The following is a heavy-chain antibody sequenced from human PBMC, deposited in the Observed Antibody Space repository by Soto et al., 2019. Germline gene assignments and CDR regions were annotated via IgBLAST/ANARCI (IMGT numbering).Heavy chain of an antibody. CDR1: GGSISVYY. CDR2: VYDNGRP. Sequence: PSETLSLTCTISGGSISVYYWSWIRQSPRQGLEWIGYVYDNGRPYYSPSLKRRVTISADTSKNQISLKLTSATAADTAVYFCARGVGSSPPRYWGRGTLVTVSS. D-gene: IGHD3-9*01. CDR3: ARGVGSSPPRY. J-gene: IGHJ4*02. V-gene: IGHV4-59*01.